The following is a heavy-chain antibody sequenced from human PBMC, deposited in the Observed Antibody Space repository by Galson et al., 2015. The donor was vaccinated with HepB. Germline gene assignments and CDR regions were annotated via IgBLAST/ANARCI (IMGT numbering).Heavy chain of an antibody. Sequence: SVKVSCKASGYTFTSYAISWVRQAPGQGLEWMGWISAYNGNTNYAQKLQGRVTMTTDTSTSTAYMELRSLRSDDTAVYYCARDFGFRDYYASCGYNDAFDIWGQGTMVTVSS. D-gene: IGHD3-22*01. CDR3: ARDFGFRDYYASCGYNDAFDI. J-gene: IGHJ3*02. CDR2: ISAYNGNT. V-gene: IGHV1-18*01. CDR1: GYTFTSYA.